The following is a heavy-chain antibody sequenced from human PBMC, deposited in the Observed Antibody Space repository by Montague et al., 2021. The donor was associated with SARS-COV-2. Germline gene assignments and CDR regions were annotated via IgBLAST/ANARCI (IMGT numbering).Heavy chain of an antibody. CDR1: GGSFSDYY. Sequence: SETLSLTCAVYGGSFSDYYWTWIRQPPGKGLEWIGEINHSGSSSYNPSLKNRVTISADKSKNQISLKLTSVTAADTATYYCARGQVTIFAALIMLPAAGAIDVWGQGTTVTVSS. D-gene: IGHD3-3*01. CDR2: INHSGSS. V-gene: IGHV4-34*01. CDR3: ARGQVTIFAALIMLPAAGAIDV. J-gene: IGHJ3*01.